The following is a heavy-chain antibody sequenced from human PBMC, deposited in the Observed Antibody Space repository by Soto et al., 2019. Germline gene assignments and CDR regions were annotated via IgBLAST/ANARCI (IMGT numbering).Heavy chain of an antibody. V-gene: IGHV1-8*01. CDR3: ARAAPILGSYYFDY. D-gene: IGHD3-9*01. CDR1: VYTFSSYD. Sequence: SXKDSCKASVYTFSSYDINWVRQATGQGLEWMGWMNPNSGNTGYAHKFQGRVTMTRNTSISTAYMQQSNLKSDDTAVYYFARAAPILGSYYFDYWGPGTMVTVCS. J-gene: IGHJ4*02. CDR2: MNPNSGNT.